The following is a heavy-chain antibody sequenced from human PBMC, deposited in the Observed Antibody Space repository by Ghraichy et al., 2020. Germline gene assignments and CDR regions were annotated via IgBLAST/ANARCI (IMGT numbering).Heavy chain of an antibody. CDR3: ARVSHSGYDRDAFDI. V-gene: IGHV3-21*01. J-gene: IGHJ3*02. Sequence: GGSLRLSCAASGFTFSSYSMNWVRQAPGKGLEWVSSISSSSSYIYYADSVKGRFTISRDNAKNSLYLQMNSLRAEDTAVYYCARVSHSGYDRDAFDIWGQGTMVTVSS. D-gene: IGHD5-12*01. CDR2: ISSSSSYI. CDR1: GFTFSSYS.